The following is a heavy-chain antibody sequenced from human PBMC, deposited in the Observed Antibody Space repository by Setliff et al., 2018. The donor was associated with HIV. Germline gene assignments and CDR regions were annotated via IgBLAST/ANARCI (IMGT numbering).Heavy chain of an antibody. D-gene: IGHD3-16*01. J-gene: IGHJ4*02. CDR1: GVSINRTDHY. CDR3: VRVGGYASPLGY. V-gene: IGHV4-39*02. CDR2: VSQSGST. Sequence: PSETLSLTCSVSGVSINRTDHYWGWIRQSPGKRLEWIGSVSQSGSTYYNPSLKGRFTISRDNAKKTLYLQMDSLRAEDTAIYFCVRVGGYASPLGYWGQGTLVTVSS.